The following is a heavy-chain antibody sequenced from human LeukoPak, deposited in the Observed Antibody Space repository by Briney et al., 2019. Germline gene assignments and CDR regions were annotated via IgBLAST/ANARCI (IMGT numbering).Heavy chain of an antibody. Sequence: GGSLRLSCTVSGFTFSNYEMNWVRQAPGKGLEWVSYISSSSATIYYADSVKGRFTIFRDNAKNSLSLQMNSLGAEDTAVYYCARGPGAARLNWFDPWGQGTLVTVSS. CDR3: ARGPGAARLNWFDP. CDR2: ISSSSATI. J-gene: IGHJ5*02. D-gene: IGHD6-6*01. CDR1: GFTFSNYE. V-gene: IGHV3-48*03.